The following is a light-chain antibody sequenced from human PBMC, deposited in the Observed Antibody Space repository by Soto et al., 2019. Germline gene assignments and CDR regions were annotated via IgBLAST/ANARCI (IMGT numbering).Light chain of an antibody. CDR3: QQYINWPET. Sequence: EIVMTQSPDTLSVSPGERATLSCRASQSVSSNLAWYQQKPGQAPRLLISRASTRATGIPVRFSGSGSGTEFTLTISSLQSQDFGVYYCQQYINWPETFGQGTKLEIK. V-gene: IGKV3-15*01. CDR1: QSVSSN. CDR2: RAS. J-gene: IGKJ2*01.